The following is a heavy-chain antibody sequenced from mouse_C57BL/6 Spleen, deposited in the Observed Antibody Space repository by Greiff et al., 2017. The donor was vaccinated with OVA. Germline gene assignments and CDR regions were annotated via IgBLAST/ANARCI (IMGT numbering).Heavy chain of an antibody. D-gene: IGHD2-5*01. J-gene: IGHJ2*01. Sequence: VQLKESGPGLVQPSQSLSITCTVSGFSLTSYGVHWVRQSPGKGLEWLGVIWSGGSTDYNAAFISGLSIRKDNSKSQVFYKTNSLQADDTAIYYCASDSDYALDYWGQGTTLTVSS. CDR3: ASDSDYALDY. V-gene: IGHV2-2*01. CDR2: IWSGGST. CDR1: GFSLTSYG.